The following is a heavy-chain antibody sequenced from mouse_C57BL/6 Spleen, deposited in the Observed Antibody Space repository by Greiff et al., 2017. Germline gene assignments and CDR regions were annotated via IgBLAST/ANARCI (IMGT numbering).Heavy chain of an antibody. CDR1: GYTFTDYY. CDR3: ARSHYYGSSPAWFAY. Sequence: VQLQQSGPELVKPGASVKISCKASGYTFTDYYMNWVKQSHGKSLEWIGDINPNNGGTSYNQKFKGKATLTVDKSSSTAYMELRSLTSEDSAVYYCARSHYYGSSPAWFAYWGQGTLVTVSA. D-gene: IGHD1-1*01. CDR2: INPNNGGT. J-gene: IGHJ3*01. V-gene: IGHV1-26*01.